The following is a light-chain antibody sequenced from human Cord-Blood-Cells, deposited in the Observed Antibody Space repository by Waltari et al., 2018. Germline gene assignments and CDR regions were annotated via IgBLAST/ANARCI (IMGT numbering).Light chain of an antibody. Sequence: QSALTQPRSVSGSPGQSVTISCTGTSSDVGGYNYVSWYQQHPGKAPKLMIYDVSKRPSGVPYRFSGSKSGNTASLTISGLQAEDEADYYCCSYAGSYTFHVVFGGGTKLTVL. CDR1: SSDVGGYNY. CDR2: DVS. J-gene: IGLJ2*01. V-gene: IGLV2-11*01. CDR3: CSYAGSYTFHVV.